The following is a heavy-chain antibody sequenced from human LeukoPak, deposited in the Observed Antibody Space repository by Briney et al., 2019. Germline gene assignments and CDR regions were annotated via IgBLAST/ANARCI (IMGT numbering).Heavy chain of an antibody. V-gene: IGHV3-23*01. Sequence: GGSLRLSCAASGFTFSSYAMSWVRQAPGKGLEWVSAISGSGGSTYYADSVKGRFTISRDNSKNTLYLQMNSLRAEDTAVYYCAKDLTYCGSIYRLLDYWGQGTLVTVSS. D-gene: IGHD2-21*01. CDR2: ISGSGGST. CDR1: GFTFSSYA. J-gene: IGHJ4*02. CDR3: AKDLTYCGSIYRLLDY.